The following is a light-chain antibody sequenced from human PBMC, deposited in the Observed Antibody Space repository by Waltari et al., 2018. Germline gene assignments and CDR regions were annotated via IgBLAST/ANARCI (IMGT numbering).Light chain of an antibody. Sequence: QSVLTQPPSVSGAPGQRVTISCTGSGSNIGAGYDVHWYQQLPRAAPKLLIYGSTSRPLGVPDLFFASTSGTSAFLAITGLQAEDEADYYCQSYDTTLSVVFGGGTKLTVL. V-gene: IGLV1-40*01. CDR2: GST. J-gene: IGLJ3*02. CDR1: GSNIGAGYD. CDR3: QSYDTTLSVV.